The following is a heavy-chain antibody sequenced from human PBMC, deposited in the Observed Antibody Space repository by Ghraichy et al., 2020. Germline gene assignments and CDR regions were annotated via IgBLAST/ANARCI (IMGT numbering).Heavy chain of an antibody. CDR1: GFTFSSYG. J-gene: IGHJ4*02. D-gene: IGHD1-20*01. CDR3: ARGSHYNWNPGAFDY. CDR2: IWYDGSNK. V-gene: IGHV3-33*01. Sequence: GGSLRLSCAASGFTFSSYGMHWVRQAPGKGLEWVAVIWYDGSNKYYADSVKGRFTISRDNSKNTLYLQMNSLRAEDTAVYYCARGSHYNWNPGAFDYWGQGTLVTVSS.